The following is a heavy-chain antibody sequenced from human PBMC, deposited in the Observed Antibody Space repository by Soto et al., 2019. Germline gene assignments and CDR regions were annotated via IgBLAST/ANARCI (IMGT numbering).Heavy chain of an antibody. CDR1: GGSISSGGYS. Sequence: QLQLQESGSGLVKPSQTLSLTCAVSGGSISSGGYSCSWIRQPPGKGLEWIGYIYHSGSTYYNPSLKSRVTISVDRSKNPFSLKLSSVTAAVTAVYYCASGMTTVTTLDYWGQGTLVTVSS. J-gene: IGHJ4*02. CDR3: ASGMTTVTTLDY. V-gene: IGHV4-30-2*01. D-gene: IGHD4-4*01. CDR2: IYHSGST.